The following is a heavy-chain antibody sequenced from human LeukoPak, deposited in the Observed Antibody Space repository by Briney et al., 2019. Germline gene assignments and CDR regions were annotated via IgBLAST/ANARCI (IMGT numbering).Heavy chain of an antibody. V-gene: IGHV3-23*01. CDR2: ISGSGGST. J-gene: IGHJ4*02. Sequence: PGGSLRLSCAASGFTFSSYAMSWVRQAPGKGLEWVSAISGSGGSTYYADSVKGRFTISRDNSENTLYLQMNSLRAEDTAVYYCAKGLSLRLGELSLFATLDYWGQGTLVTVSS. CDR3: AKGLSLRLGELSLFATLDY. CDR1: GFTFSSYA. D-gene: IGHD3-16*02.